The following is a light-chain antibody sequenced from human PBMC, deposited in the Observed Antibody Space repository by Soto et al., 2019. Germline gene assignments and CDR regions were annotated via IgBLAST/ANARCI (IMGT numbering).Light chain of an antibody. Sequence: DIQLTQSHSFGSASLGDTFTITCRASQALSNYLAWYQQRPGKPPDLLIYSASTLQSGVPSRFGGSGSETEFSLTIRALQPEDFATYYCQQLSRYPLTFGGGTKVDIK. CDR3: QQLSRYPLT. V-gene: IGKV1-9*01. J-gene: IGKJ4*01. CDR1: QALSNY. CDR2: SAS.